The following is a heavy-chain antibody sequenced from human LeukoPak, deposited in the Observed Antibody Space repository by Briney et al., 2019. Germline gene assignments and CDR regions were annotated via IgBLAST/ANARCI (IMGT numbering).Heavy chain of an antibody. CDR3: AKDRSNWFDA. Sequence: GGSLRLSCVASGLTSSSYGTHWVRQAPGKGLEWVALIPKDGSNKYYGDSVKGRFTISRDISKNTLILQMNSLRAEDTAVYYCAKDRSNWFDAWGQGTLVTVSS. V-gene: IGHV3-30*02. D-gene: IGHD2/OR15-2a*01. CDR2: IPKDGSNK. J-gene: IGHJ5*02. CDR1: GLTSSSYG.